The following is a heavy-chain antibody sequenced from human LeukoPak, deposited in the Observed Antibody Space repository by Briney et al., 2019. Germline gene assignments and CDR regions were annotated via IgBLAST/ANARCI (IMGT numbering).Heavy chain of an antibody. D-gene: IGHD3-10*01. CDR1: GYSFTNYW. V-gene: IGHV5-51*01. CDR2: IYPSDSDT. Sequence: GESLKISCKGSGYSFTNYWIGWVRQMPGKGLEWMGIIYPSDSDTRYSPSFQGQVTISADKSISTAYLQWSSLKASDTAMYYCATRYYYDSGSYSSFDYWGQGTLVTVSS. CDR3: ATRYYYDSGSYSSFDY. J-gene: IGHJ4*02.